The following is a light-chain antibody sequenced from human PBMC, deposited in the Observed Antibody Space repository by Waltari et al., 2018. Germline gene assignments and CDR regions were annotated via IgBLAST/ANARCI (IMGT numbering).Light chain of an antibody. CDR1: SSDVGAYNS. CDR3: SSYTSSSTLV. V-gene: IGLV2-14*01. Sequence: QSALTQPASVSGSPGQSITISCTGTSSDVGAYNSVSWYQQHPGKAPKLMIYDVSKRPSGVSNRFSGSKSGNTASLTISGLQAEDEADYYCSSYTSSSTLVFGGGTKLTVL. CDR2: DVS. J-gene: IGLJ2*01.